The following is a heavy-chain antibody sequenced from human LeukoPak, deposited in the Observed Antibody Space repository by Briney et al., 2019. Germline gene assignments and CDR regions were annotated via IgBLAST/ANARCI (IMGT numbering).Heavy chain of an antibody. Sequence: ASVKVSCKASGYTFTSYDINWVRQATGQGLEWMGRMNPNSGNTGYAQKFQGRVTMTRDMSTSTVYMELSSLRSDDTAVYYCARAGAVVDKWFDPWGQGTLVTVSS. J-gene: IGHJ5*02. CDR1: GYTFTSYD. CDR3: ARAGAVVDKWFDP. V-gene: IGHV1-8*02. CDR2: MNPNSGNT. D-gene: IGHD2-15*01.